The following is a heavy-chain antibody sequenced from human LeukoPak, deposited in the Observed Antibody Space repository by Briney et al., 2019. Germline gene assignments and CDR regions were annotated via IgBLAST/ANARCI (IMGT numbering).Heavy chain of an antibody. V-gene: IGHV3-43*01. Sequence: GGSLRLSCAESGFTSDVYIMHSVRQTLGESLECVSLICWVVGSTYYADSVKGRFTISRDNSKNSLYLQMNSLRTEDTALYYCAKPYGSGSYYNDYYYYGMDVWGQGTTVTVSS. D-gene: IGHD3-10*01. J-gene: IGHJ6*02. CDR2: ICWVVGST. CDR3: AKPYGSGSYYNDYYYYGMDV. CDR1: GFTSDVYI.